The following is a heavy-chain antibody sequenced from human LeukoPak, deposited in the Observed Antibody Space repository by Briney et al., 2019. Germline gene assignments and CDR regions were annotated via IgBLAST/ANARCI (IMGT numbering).Heavy chain of an antibody. CDR3: ARHSSGWYTIFDY. Sequence: SETLSLTCTVSGGSISSYYWSWIRQPPGKGLEWIGYIYYSGSTNYNPSLKSRVTISVDTSKNQFSLKLSSVTAADTAVYYCARHSSGWYTIFDYWGQGTLVTVSS. V-gene: IGHV4-59*08. CDR1: GGSISSYY. CDR2: IYYSGST. J-gene: IGHJ4*02. D-gene: IGHD6-19*01.